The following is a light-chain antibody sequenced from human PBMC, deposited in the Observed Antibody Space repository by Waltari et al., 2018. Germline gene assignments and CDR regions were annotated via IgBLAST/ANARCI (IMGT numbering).Light chain of an antibody. Sequence: YQQTPRQAPGAVVKKAGSRSAGVPHRFSGSILGNKAALTITGAQADDEDDYYCWLYMGSGIWVFGGGTKLTVL. J-gene: IGLJ3*02. CDR2: KAG. V-gene: IGLV8-61*01. CDR3: WLYMGSGIWV.